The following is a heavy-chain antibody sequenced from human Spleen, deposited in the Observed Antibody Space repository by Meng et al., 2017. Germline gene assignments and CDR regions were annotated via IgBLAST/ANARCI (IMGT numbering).Heavy chain of an antibody. CDR2: INAVFGTT. J-gene: IGHJ4*02. CDR3: ARKAGNCISTTCYSLDY. CDR1: GGIFSKYV. Sequence: SVKVSCKAPGGIFSKYVIGWVRQAPGQGLEWMGGINAVFGTTNHAQKFQGRVTITTDESTSTVYMELTRLTSEDTAVYFCARKAGNCISTTCYSLDYWGQGTLVTVSS. D-gene: IGHD2-2*01. V-gene: IGHV1-69*05.